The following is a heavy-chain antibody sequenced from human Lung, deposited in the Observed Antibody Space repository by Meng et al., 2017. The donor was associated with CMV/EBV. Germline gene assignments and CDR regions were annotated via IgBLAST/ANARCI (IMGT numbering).Heavy chain of an antibody. CDR2: INSDGSET. CDR1: GFSFTTFW. CDR3: ARTYPNYYYGMDV. D-gene: IGHD2-2*02. Sequence: ESXKISXAASGFSFTTFWMHWVRQAPGKGLVWVSHINSDGSETTYADSVKGRFTISRDNAKNTLYLKMNSLRAEDVAVYDCARTYPNYYYGMDVWVRGTSVTVSS. J-gene: IGHJ6*02. V-gene: IGHV3-74*01.